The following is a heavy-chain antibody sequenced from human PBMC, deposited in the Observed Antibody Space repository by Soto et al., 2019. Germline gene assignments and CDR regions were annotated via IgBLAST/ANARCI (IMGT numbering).Heavy chain of an antibody. D-gene: IGHD3-3*01. CDR2: ISYDGSNK. CDR3: AKGGVFGVVTLDY. Sequence: QVQLVESGGGVVQPGRSLRLSCAASGFTFSSYGMHWVRQAPGKGLEWVAVISYDGSNKYHADSVKGRFTISRDNSKNTLYLQMNSLRAEDTAVYYCAKGGVFGVVTLDYWGQGTLVTVSS. V-gene: IGHV3-30*18. CDR1: GFTFSSYG. J-gene: IGHJ4*02.